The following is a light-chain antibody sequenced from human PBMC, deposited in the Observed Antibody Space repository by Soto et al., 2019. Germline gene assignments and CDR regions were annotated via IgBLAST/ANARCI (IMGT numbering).Light chain of an antibody. Sequence: QSALAQPASVSGSPGQSITISCTGTSSAVGAYTHVSSYQQHSHNTPQVIIYNGTQRPSRVSNRFSGSTSGNAASLTISGLQADDDADYFCCSSAPEHTYVFGNGTKVTVL. CDR1: SSAVGAYTH. CDR3: CSSAPEHTYV. J-gene: IGLJ1*01. V-gene: IGLV2-23*01. CDR2: NGT.